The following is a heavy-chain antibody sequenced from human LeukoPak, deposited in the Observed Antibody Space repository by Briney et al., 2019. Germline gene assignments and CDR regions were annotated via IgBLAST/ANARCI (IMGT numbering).Heavy chain of an antibody. CDR1: GGSISNYY. CDR2: MSNSGST. CDR3: AREFDY. V-gene: IGHV4-4*07. Sequence: SETLSPTCTVSGGSISNYYWNWIRQPAGKGLEWIGRMSNSGSTNYNPSLKSRVTMSVDTSKNQFSLKLTSVTAADTAVYYCAREFDYWGQGTLVTVSS. J-gene: IGHJ4*02.